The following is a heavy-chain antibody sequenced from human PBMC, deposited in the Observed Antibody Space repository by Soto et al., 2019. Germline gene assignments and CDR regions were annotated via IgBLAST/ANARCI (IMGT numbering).Heavy chain of an antibody. D-gene: IGHD1-20*01. J-gene: IGHJ5*02. Sequence: QVQLQESGPGLVKPSQTLSLSCTVSGGSISSGGDYWSWIRQHPGKGLEWIGYIYYSWSTYYNPSLKSRLTISVDTSKNQFSLKLSSVTAADTAVYYCARDSNWKHSGNWLDPLGQGTLVTVSS. V-gene: IGHV4-31*03. CDR1: GGSISSGGDY. CDR2: IYYSWST. CDR3: ARDSNWKHSGNWLDP.